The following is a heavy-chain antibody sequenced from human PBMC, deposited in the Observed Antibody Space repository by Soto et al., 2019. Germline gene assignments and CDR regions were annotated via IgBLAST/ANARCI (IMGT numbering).Heavy chain of an antibody. CDR1: GYTFTSYG. CDR2: ISAYNGNT. Sequence: ASVKVSCKASGYTFTSYGISWVRQAPGQGLEWMGWISAYNGNTNYAQKLQGRVTMTTDTSTSTAYMELRSLRSDDTAVYYCARVGGSYYSFYYYGMDVWGQVTKVTVSS. V-gene: IGHV1-18*04. D-gene: IGHD1-26*01. CDR3: ARVGGSYYSFYYYGMDV. J-gene: IGHJ6*02.